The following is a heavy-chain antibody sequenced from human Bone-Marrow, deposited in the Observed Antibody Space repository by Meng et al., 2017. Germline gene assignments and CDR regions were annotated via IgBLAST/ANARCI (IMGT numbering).Heavy chain of an antibody. J-gene: IGHJ5*02. CDR2: IYYSGST. CDR1: GGSNRSRSYY. V-gene: IGHV4-39*07. Sequence: RRQEWGPGQVRPSGTLSCTCGVSGGSNRSRSYYGGWIRRPPGKGLEWIGTIYYSGSTYYNPSLNSRVTISVDTSKNQFSLKLNSVTAADTALYYCATSNALPALNWFDPWGRGTLVTVSS. D-gene: IGHD1-1*01. CDR3: ATSNALPALNWFDP.